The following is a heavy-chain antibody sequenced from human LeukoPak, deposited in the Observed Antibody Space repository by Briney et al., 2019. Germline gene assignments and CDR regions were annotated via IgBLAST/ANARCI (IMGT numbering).Heavy chain of an antibody. Sequence: GRSLRLSCAASGFTFSSYAMHWVRQAPGKGLEWVAVISYDGGNKYYADSVKGRFTISRDNSKNTLYLQMNSLRAEDTAVYYCARDADTHYYFDYWGQGTLVTVSS. J-gene: IGHJ4*02. CDR3: ARDADTHYYFDY. CDR2: ISYDGGNK. CDR1: GFTFSSYA. D-gene: IGHD2-2*02. V-gene: IGHV3-30*04.